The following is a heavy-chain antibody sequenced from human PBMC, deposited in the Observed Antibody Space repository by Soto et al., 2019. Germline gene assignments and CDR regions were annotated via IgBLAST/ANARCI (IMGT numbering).Heavy chain of an antibody. Sequence: PGGSLRLSCSASGFTFATYAMNWVRQAPGEGLEWVSTISGSGFTTYYADSVQGRFTISRDNSKNTVYLQMNSLRAEDTAVYYCAKHRARAGDSSAWATDYWGQGTRVTVSS. CDR3: AKHRARAGDSSAWATDY. J-gene: IGHJ4*02. CDR1: GFTFATYA. D-gene: IGHD6-19*01. V-gene: IGHV3-23*01. CDR2: ISGSGFTT.